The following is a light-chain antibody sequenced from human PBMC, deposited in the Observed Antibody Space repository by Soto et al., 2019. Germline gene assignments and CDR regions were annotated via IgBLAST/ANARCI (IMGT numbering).Light chain of an antibody. CDR1: SSDISGYNY. CDR2: DVS. J-gene: IGLJ1*01. Sequence: QSALTQPASVSGSPGQSITISCTGTSSDISGYNYVSWYQQHPGKAPKLLIYDVSNRPSGASNRFSGSKSGDTASLTISGLQAEDEADYYCSSYTGSTTLHYVFGTGTKVTVL. CDR3: SSYTGSTTLHYV. V-gene: IGLV2-14*01.